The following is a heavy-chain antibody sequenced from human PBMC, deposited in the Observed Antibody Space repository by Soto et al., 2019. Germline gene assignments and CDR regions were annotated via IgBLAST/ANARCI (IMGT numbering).Heavy chain of an antibody. CDR1: GYTFTSYY. Sequence: ASVKVSCKASGYTFTSYYMHWVRQAPGQGLEWMGIINPSGGSTRYAQKFQGRVTMTRDTSTSTVYMEVRSLRSEDTAVYYCAGDVEGGSGSFEEYWGQGTLVTVSS. CDR3: AGDVEGGSGSFEEY. D-gene: IGHD1-26*01. CDR2: INPSGGST. V-gene: IGHV1-46*01. J-gene: IGHJ4*02.